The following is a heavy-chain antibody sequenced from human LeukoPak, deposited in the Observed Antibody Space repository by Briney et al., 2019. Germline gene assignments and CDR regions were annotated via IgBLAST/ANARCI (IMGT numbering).Heavy chain of an antibody. J-gene: IGHJ4*02. CDR3: ASGSIAAADYYFDY. D-gene: IGHD6-13*01. CDR2: IYYTGST. CDR1: GGSISSYY. V-gene: IGHV4-59*08. Sequence: SETLSLTSTVSGGSISSYYWSWIRQPPGKGLEWIGYIYYTGSTNYNPSLKSRVTISVDTSKNQFSLKLSSVTAADTAVYYCASGSIAAADYYFDYWGQGTLVTVSS.